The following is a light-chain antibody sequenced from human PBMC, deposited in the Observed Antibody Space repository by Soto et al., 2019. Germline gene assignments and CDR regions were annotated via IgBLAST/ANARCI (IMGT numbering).Light chain of an antibody. CDR2: GAS. Sequence: MAQSPSTLSAAVGDRVTITCRASQSISSWLAWYQQKPGQAPRLLIFGASTRATGIPASFSGSGSGTDFTLTISGLQPEDFAVYYCQQYHNWPPLTFGGGTKVDIK. CDR1: QSISSW. V-gene: IGKV3-15*01. J-gene: IGKJ4*01. CDR3: QQYHNWPPLT.